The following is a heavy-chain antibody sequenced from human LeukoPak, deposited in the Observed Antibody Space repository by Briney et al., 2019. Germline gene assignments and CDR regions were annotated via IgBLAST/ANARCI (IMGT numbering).Heavy chain of an antibody. Sequence: SETLSLTCTVSGGSISSYYWSWIRQPPGKGLEWIGYIYYSGSTNYNPSLKSRVTISVDTSKNQFSLKLSSVTAADTAVYYCARHSGTVTTLPRGFDYWGQGTLVTVSS. CDR3: ARHSGTVTTLPRGFDY. D-gene: IGHD4-17*01. J-gene: IGHJ4*02. CDR2: IYYSGST. CDR1: GGSISSYY. V-gene: IGHV4-59*08.